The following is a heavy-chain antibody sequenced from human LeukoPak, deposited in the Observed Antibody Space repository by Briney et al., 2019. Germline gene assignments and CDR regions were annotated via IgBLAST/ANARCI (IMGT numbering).Heavy chain of an antibody. CDR3: ARPNTYYYDSSGFDAFDI. D-gene: IGHD3-22*01. CDR2: ISSSSSTI. V-gene: IGHV3-48*02. CDR1: GFTFSSYS. Sequence: GGSLRLSCAASGFTFSSYSMNWVRQAPGKGLEWVSYISSSSSTIYYADSVKGRFTISRDSAKNSLYLQMNSLRDEDTAVYYCARPNTYYYDSSGFDAFDIWGQGTMVTVSS. J-gene: IGHJ3*02.